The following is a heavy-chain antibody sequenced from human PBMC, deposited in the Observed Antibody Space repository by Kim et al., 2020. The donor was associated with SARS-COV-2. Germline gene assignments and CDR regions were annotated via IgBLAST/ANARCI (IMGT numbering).Heavy chain of an antibody. J-gene: IGHJ6*02. V-gene: IGHV4-39*01. D-gene: IGHD2-15*01. Sequence: SETLSLTCTVSGGSISSSSYYWGWIRQPPGKGLEWIGSIYYSGSTYYNPSLKSRVTISVDTSKNQFSLKLSSVTAADTAVYYCATPYCSGGSCPYYYYGMDVWGQGTTVTVSS. CDR3: ATPYCSGGSCPYYYYGMDV. CDR1: GGSISSSSYY. CDR2: IYYSGST.